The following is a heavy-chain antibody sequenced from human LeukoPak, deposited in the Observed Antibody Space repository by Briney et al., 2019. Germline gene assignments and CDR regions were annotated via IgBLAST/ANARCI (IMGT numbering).Heavy chain of an antibody. CDR3: AGDSSGYYSTVFDY. V-gene: IGHV4-59*01. D-gene: IGHD3-22*01. CDR1: GGSISSYY. Sequence: SETLSLTCTVAGGSISSYYWSWIRQPPGKGLWWIGYIYYSGSTNYNPSLKSRVTISVDTSKNQFSLKLSSVTAADTAVYYCAGDSSGYYSTVFDYWGQGTLVTVSS. J-gene: IGHJ4*02. CDR2: IYYSGST.